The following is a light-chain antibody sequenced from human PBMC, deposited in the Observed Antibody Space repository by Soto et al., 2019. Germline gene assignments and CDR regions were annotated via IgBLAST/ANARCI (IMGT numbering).Light chain of an antibody. CDR2: EVS. CDR3: SSYTSSSTYV. Sequence: QSVLTQPASVSWSPGQSITISCTGTSSDVGAYNYVSWYQQHPGKAPKLIIYEVSNRPSGVSNHFSGSKSGNTASLTISGLQAEDEADYYCSSYTSSSTYVFGAGTKVTVL. CDR1: SSDVGAYNY. V-gene: IGLV2-14*01. J-gene: IGLJ1*01.